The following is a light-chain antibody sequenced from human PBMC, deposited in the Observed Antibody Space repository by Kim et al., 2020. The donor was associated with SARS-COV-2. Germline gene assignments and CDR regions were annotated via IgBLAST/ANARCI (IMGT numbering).Light chain of an antibody. J-gene: IGKJ4*01. CDR2: DAS. CDR3: QQRGNWPFT. Sequence: EIELAQSPATLSLSPGERATLSCRASHNVYNYLAWYQQKPGQAPRLLIYDASNRATGLAARFSGSGSGTDFTLTINNLEPEDSAVYYCQQRGNWPFTFGGGTKLEI. CDR1: HNVYNY. V-gene: IGKV3-11*01.